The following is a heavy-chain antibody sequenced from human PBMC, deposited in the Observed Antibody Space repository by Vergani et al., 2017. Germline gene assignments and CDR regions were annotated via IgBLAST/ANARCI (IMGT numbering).Heavy chain of an antibody. D-gene: IGHD3-10*02. CDR3: AREKMFGTPNYYGMDV. J-gene: IGHJ6*02. CDR1: GGSISSGGYS. V-gene: IGHV4-30-2*01. Sequence: QLQLQESGSGLVKPSQTLSLTCAVSGGSISSGGYSWSWIRQPPGKGLEWIGYIYHSGSTYYNPSLKSRVTISVDRSKNQFYLKLSSVTAADTAVYYCAREKMFGTPNYYGMDVWGQGTTVTVSS. CDR2: IYHSGST.